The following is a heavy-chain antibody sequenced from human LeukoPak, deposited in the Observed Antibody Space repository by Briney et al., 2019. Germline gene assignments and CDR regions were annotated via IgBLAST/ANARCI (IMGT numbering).Heavy chain of an antibody. Sequence: ETLSLTCAVYGGSFSGYYWSWIRQPPGKGLEWVANIKEDGSEKDYVDSVKGRFIISRDNVKNSLYLQMNSLRPEDTAMYYCARDRAVAGLFDPWGQGTLVTVSS. CDR1: GGSFSGYY. J-gene: IGHJ5*02. CDR2: IKEDGSEK. D-gene: IGHD6-19*01. CDR3: ARDRAVAGLFDP. V-gene: IGHV3-7*01.